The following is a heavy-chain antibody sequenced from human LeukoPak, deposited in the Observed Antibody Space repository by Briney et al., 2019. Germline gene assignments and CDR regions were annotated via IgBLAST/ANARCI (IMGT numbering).Heavy chain of an antibody. CDR2: ISYDGSNK. Sequence: GGSLRLSCAASGFTFSSYGMHWVRQAPGKGLEWVAVISYDGSNKYSADSVKGRFTISRDNSKNTLYLQMNSLRAEDTAVYFCARDRGSPLRKPIPRDYYFDSWGQGSLVTVSS. CDR3: ARDRGSPLRKPIPRDYYFDS. D-gene: IGHD2-21*01. V-gene: IGHV3-30*03. CDR1: GFTFSSYG. J-gene: IGHJ4*02.